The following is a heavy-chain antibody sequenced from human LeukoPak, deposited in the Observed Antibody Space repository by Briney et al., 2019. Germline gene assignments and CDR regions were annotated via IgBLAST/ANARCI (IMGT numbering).Heavy chain of an antibody. D-gene: IGHD1-26*01. V-gene: IGHV3-23*01. CDR2: ISGSGGST. Sequence: GGSLRLSCEASGFTFSSYGMSWVRQAPGKGLEWVSTISGSGGSTYYADSVKGRFTISRGNSKNTLYLQMNSLRAEDTAVYYCAKISRVGATDFDYWGQGTLVTVSS. J-gene: IGHJ4*02. CDR1: GFTFSSYG. CDR3: AKISRVGATDFDY.